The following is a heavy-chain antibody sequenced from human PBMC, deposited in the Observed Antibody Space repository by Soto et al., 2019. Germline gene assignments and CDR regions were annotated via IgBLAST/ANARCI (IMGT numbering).Heavy chain of an antibody. CDR1: GGTFSSYT. J-gene: IGHJ4*02. V-gene: IGHV1-69*04. D-gene: IGHD5-12*01. CDR2: IIPILGIA. CDR3: ARDPYSGYDSGPFDY. Sequence: ASVKVSCKASGGTFSSYTISWVRQAPGQGLEWMGRIIPILGIANYAQKFQGRVTITADKSTSTAYMELSSLRSEDTAVYYCARDPYSGYDSGPFDYWGQGTLVTVSS.